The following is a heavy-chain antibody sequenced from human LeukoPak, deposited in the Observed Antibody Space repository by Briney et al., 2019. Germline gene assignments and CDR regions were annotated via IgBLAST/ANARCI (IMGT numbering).Heavy chain of an antibody. V-gene: IGHV1-8*01. CDR2: MNPNSGNT. CDR1: GYTFTSYD. Sequence: GASVKVSCKASGYTFTSYDINWVRQATGQGLEWMGWMNPNSGNTGYAQKFQGRVTMTRNTSISTACMELSSLRSEDTAVYYCARHYYDFWSGYIEIIDYWGQGTLVTVSS. J-gene: IGHJ4*02. CDR3: ARHYYDFWSGYIEIIDY. D-gene: IGHD3-3*01.